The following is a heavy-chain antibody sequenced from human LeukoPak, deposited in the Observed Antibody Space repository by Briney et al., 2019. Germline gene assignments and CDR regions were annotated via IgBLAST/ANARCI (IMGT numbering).Heavy chain of an antibody. CDR3: ASISAVFGAVRWFDP. V-gene: IGHV4-39*07. CDR1: GGSFSSYSSY. CDR2: MYYSGNN. D-gene: IGHD3-3*01. Sequence: PSQTLSLTCAVSGGSFSSYSSYWGWIRQPPGKGLEWIGNMYYSGNNYSNPSLKSRVTISIDTSKNQFSLKLTSVTAADTAVYYCASISAVFGAVRWFDPWGQGTLVTVSS. J-gene: IGHJ5*02.